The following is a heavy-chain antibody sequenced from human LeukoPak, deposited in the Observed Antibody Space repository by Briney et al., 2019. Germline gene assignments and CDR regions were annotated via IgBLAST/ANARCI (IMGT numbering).Heavy chain of an antibody. Sequence: GGSLRLSCAASGFTFSSYWMSWVRQAPGKGLEWVANIKQDGSEKYYVDSVKGRFTISRDNAKNSLYLQMNSLRAEDTAVYYCARDQHDFWSGYYPYYFDYWGQGTLVTVSS. J-gene: IGHJ4*02. V-gene: IGHV3-7*01. CDR2: IKQDGSEK. CDR3: ARDQHDFWSGYYPYYFDY. D-gene: IGHD3-3*01. CDR1: GFTFSSYW.